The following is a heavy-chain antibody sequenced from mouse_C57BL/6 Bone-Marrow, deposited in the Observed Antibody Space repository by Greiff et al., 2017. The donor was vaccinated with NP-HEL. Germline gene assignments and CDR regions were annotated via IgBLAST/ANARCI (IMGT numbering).Heavy chain of an antibody. J-gene: IGHJ2*01. CDR3: ARRSVTGTIDY. V-gene: IGHV1-82*01. D-gene: IGHD4-1*01. Sequence: QVQLQQSGPELVKPGASVKISCKASGYAFSSSWMNWVKQRPGQGLEWIGRIYPGDGDTNYNEKFKGKATLTADKSSSTAYMQLSSLTSEDSAVYFCARRSVTGTIDYWCGGTTPTVSS. CDR1: GYAFSSSW. CDR2: IYPGDGDT.